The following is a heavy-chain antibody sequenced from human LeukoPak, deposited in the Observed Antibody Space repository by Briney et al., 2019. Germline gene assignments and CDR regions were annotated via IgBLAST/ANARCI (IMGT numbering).Heavy chain of an antibody. CDR2: IFSGGNT. J-gene: IGHJ3*02. CDR1: GFTVSSNY. D-gene: IGHD1-26*01. V-gene: IGHV3-53*01. Sequence: GGSLRLSCAASGFTVSSNYMSWVRQAPGKGLEWVSVIFSGGNTYYADSVKGRFTISRDNAKNSLYLQMNSLRAEDAAVYYCATEVGSPTVRSAFHIWGQGTMLTVSS. CDR3: ATEVGSPTVRSAFHI.